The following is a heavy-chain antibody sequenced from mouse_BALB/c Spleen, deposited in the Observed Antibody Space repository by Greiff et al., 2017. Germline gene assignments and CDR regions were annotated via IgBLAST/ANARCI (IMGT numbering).Heavy chain of an antibody. V-gene: IGHV5-17*02. CDR2: ISSGSSTI. CDR1: GFTFSSFG. J-gene: IGHJ4*01. Sequence: EVKLVESGGGLVQPGGSRKLSCAASGFTFSSFGMHWVRQAPEKGLEWVAYISSGSSTIYYADTVKGRFTISRDNPKNTLFLQMTSLRSEDTAMYYCARRGYYDSVYAMDYWGQGTSVTVSS. CDR3: ARRGYYDSVYAMDY. D-gene: IGHD2-4*01.